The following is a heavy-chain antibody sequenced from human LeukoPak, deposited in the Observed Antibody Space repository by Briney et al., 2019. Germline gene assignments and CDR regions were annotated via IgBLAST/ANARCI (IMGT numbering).Heavy chain of an antibody. Sequence: QSGGSLRLSCAASGFTFDDYAMHWVRQVPGKGLDWVSGITWHSGSVGYADSVKGRFTISRDNTKNSLYLQMNSLRAEDTALYYCVAVPETTFWIGFYLDYWGQGTPVTVSS. V-gene: IGHV3-9*01. CDR3: VAVPETTFWIGFYLDY. D-gene: IGHD3-3*01. CDR2: ITWHSGSV. CDR1: GFTFDDYA. J-gene: IGHJ4*02.